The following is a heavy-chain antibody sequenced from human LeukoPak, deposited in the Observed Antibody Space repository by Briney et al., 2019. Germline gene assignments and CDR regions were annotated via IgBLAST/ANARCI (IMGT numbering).Heavy chain of an antibody. J-gene: IGHJ3*02. CDR1: GFTFSSYD. D-gene: IGHD3-10*01. CDR3: ARGRGWGTFDI. Sequence: PPGGSLRLSCAASGFTFSSYDMHWVRQGTGKGLEWVSAIGTAGDTYYPGSVKGRFTTSRENAKNSLYLQMNSLRVGDTAVYYCARGRGWGTFDIWGQGTMVTVSS. V-gene: IGHV3-13*04. CDR2: IGTAGDT.